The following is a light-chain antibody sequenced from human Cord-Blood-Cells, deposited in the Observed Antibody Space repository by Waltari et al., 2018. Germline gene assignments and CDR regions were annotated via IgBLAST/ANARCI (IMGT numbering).Light chain of an antibody. V-gene: IGLV2-14*03. CDR1: SSDVGGYNY. CDR3: SSYTSSSTRV. Sequence: QSALTQPASVSGSPGQSITIPCTGTSSDVGGYNYVSWYQQHPGKAPKLIIYDVSNRPSGVSNRFSGSKSGNTASLTISGLQAEDEADYYCSSYTSSSTRVFGGGTKLTVL. J-gene: IGLJ3*02. CDR2: DVS.